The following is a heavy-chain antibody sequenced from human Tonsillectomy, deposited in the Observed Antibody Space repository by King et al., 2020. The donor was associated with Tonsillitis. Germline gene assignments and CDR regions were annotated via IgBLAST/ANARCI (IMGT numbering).Heavy chain of an antibody. V-gene: IGHV3-7*01. J-gene: IGHJ4*02. D-gene: IGHD1-26*01. Sequence: VQLVESGGDLVQPEGSLRLSCVASGFTFSSYWMSWVRQAPGKGLEWVANIKQDGNEKYYLNFVKGRFTISRDNTQNSLYLQMNSLRAEETAVYYCAREGRIVGATDFDYWGQGTLVTVSS. CDR2: IKQDGNEK. CDR1: GFTFSSYW. CDR3: AREGRIVGATDFDY.